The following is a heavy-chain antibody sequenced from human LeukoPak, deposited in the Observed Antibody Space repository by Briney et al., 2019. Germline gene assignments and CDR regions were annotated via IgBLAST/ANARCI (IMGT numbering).Heavy chain of an antibody. CDR2: IDHSGST. CDR3: ARGPDPGKVGAAIYYYYGMDV. V-gene: IGHV4-34*01. CDR1: GGSFSGYY. Sequence: SETLSLTCAVYGGSFSGYYWSWICQPPGKGLEWIGEIDHSGSTNYNPSLKSRVTISVDTSKNQFSLKLSSVTAADTAVYYCARGPDPGKVGAAIYYYYGMDVWGQGTTVTVSS. D-gene: IGHD1-26*01. J-gene: IGHJ6*02.